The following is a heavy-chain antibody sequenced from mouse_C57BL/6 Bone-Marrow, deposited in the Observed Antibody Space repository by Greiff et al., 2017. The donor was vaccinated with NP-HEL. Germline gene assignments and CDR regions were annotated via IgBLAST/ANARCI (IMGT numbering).Heavy chain of an antibody. CDR3: ARPGPHPFAY. J-gene: IGHJ3*01. CDR2: ISSGSSTI. V-gene: IGHV5-17*01. CDR1: GFTFSDYG. Sequence: EVMLVESGGGLVKPGGSLKLSCAASGFTFSDYGMHWVRQAPEKGLEWVAYISSGSSTIYYADTVKGRFTISRDNAKNTLFLQMTSLRSEDTAMYYCARPGPHPFAYWGQGTLVTVSA.